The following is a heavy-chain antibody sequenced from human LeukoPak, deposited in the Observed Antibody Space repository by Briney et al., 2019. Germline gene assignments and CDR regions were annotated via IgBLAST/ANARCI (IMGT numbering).Heavy chain of an antibody. V-gene: IGHV4-38-2*01. J-gene: IGHJ3*02. CDR1: GYSISSGYY. CDR2: IYHSGST. CDR3: ARTYDGVFDI. Sequence: NPSETLSLTCAVSGYSISSGYYWGWIRQPPGKGLEWIGSIYHSGSTYYNPSLKSRVTLSVDTSKNQFSLKLSSVTAADTAVYYCARTYDGVFDIWGQGTMVTVSS. D-gene: IGHD2-8*01.